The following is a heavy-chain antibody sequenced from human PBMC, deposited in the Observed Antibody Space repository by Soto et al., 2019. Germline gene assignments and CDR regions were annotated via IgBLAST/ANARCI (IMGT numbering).Heavy chain of an antibody. V-gene: IGHV3-23*01. J-gene: IGHJ4*02. D-gene: IGHD1-26*01. CDR1: GFTFSSYA. Sequence: GGSLRLSCAASGFTFSSYAMSWVRQAPGKGLEWVSAISGSGGSTYYADSVKGRFTISRTNSKNTLYLQMNSLRAEDTAVYYCTKDHPLAALENSGSYYEFEPGFDYWGQGTLVTVSS. CDR2: ISGSGGST. CDR3: TKDHPLAALENSGSYYEFEPGFDY.